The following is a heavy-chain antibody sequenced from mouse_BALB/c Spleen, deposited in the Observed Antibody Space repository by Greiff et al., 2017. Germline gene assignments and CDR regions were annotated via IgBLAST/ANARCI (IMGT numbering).Heavy chain of an antibody. V-gene: IGHV14-4*02. Sequence: VHVKQSGAELVRSGASVKLSCTASGFNIKDYYMHWVKQRPEQGLEWIGWIDPENGDTEYAPKFQGKATMTADTSSNTAYLQLSSLTSEDTAVYYCNAVRLRSPYYAMDYWGQGTSVTVSS. CDR3: NAVRLRSPYYAMDY. D-gene: IGHD1-2*01. CDR1: GFNIKDYY. J-gene: IGHJ4*01. CDR2: IDPENGDT.